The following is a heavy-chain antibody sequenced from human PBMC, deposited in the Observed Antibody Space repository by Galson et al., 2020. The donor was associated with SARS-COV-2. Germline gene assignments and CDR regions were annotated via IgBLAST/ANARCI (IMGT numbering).Heavy chain of an antibody. D-gene: IGHD5-12*01. J-gene: IGHJ4*02. CDR1: AYSVSSGYY. CDR2: IYHSGRT. V-gene: IGHV4-38-2*02. Sequence: SETLSLTCNVSAYSVSSGYYWGWIRQSPGKGLEWIGSIYHSGRTHYNPSLRSRVTISIDPSKNQFSLKLTTMTAADTAFYYCARSDSPLRGYAKRGGFDYWGPGTLVTVSS. CDR3: ARSDSPLRGYAKRGGFDY.